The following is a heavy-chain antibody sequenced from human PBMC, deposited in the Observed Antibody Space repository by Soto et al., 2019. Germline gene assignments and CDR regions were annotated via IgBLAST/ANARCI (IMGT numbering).Heavy chain of an antibody. J-gene: IGHJ1*01. CDR3: TTIVVVAFTPIFAYYFAS. V-gene: IGHV3-15*01. Sequence: EVQLVESEGHLVKPGGSLRLSCVASGFTFTNAWMSWVRQAPGKGLEWVGRIKSKADGGTADHAAPVRGRFTISRDDSKNTLYLQMTNLKLEDTAVYYCTTIVVVAFTPIFAYYFASWGQGTPVTVSS. CDR1: GFTFTNAW. D-gene: IGHD2-15*01. CDR2: IKSKADGGTA.